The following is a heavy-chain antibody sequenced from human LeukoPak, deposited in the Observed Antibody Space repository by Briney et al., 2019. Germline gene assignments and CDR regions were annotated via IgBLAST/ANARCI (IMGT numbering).Heavy chain of an antibody. Sequence: ASVKVSCKASGYTFTSKGISWVRQAPGQGLEWMGWISGYYGDTKYAQKFQGRVTMTIDTSTSTAFMELRSLRADDTAVYYCAVTSGFGELPDSSDYWGQGTLVTVSS. CDR3: AVTSGFGELPDSSDY. V-gene: IGHV1-18*01. CDR2: ISGYYGDT. CDR1: GYTFTSKG. D-gene: IGHD3-10*01. J-gene: IGHJ4*02.